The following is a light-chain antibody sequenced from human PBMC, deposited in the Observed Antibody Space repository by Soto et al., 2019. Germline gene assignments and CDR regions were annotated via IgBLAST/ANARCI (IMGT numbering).Light chain of an antibody. J-gene: IGKJ4*01. V-gene: IGKV3-11*01. CDR3: QQRSNWPST. Sequence: EIVLTQSPATLSLSPGNRATLSRRASESVSRYLAWYQQNPGQAPRLLIYDASNRATGIPARFSGSGSGTDFTLTITSLEPEDFAVYYCQQRSNWPSTFGGGTKVEIK. CDR2: DAS. CDR1: ESVSRY.